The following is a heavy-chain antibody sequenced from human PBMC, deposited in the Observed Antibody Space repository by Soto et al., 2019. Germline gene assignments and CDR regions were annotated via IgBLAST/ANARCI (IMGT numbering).Heavy chain of an antibody. V-gene: IGHV3-33*01. D-gene: IGHD5-18*01. CDR3: ARDRGIQLWIDY. CDR2: IWYDGGNK. CDR1: GFTFSSYG. Sequence: RLSCAASGFTFSSYGMHWVRQAPGRGLEWVAVIWYDGGNKYYADSVKGRFTIPRDNSKNTLYLQMNSLRAEDTAVYYCARDRGIQLWIDYWGQGTLVTVSS. J-gene: IGHJ4*02.